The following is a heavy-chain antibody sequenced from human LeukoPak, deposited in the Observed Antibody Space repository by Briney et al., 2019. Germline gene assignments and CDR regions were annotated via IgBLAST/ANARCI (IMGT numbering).Heavy chain of an antibody. V-gene: IGHV3-23*01. J-gene: IGHJ4*02. CDR1: GFTFSSFA. CDR3: AKDAIPWNSIWDYFYI. Sequence: GGSLRLSCAASGFTFSSFAMSWVRQAPGKGLEWVSAVGGGGGDTYYADSVKGRFTVSRDNSKSTLYLQMNSLSAEDTAVYYCAKDAIPWNSIWDYFYISGQGTLVTVSS. CDR2: VGGGGGDT. D-gene: IGHD1-7*01.